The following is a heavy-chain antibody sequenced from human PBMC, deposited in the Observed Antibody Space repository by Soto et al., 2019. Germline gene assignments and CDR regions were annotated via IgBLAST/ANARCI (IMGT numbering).Heavy chain of an antibody. Sequence: PGGSLRLSCAASGFTVSSNYMSWVRQAPGKGLEWVSVIYSGGSTYYADSVKGRFTISRDNSKNTLYLQMNSLRAEDTAVYYCARHSNIWFGEFAFDYWGQGTLVTVSS. J-gene: IGHJ4*02. CDR3: ARHSNIWFGEFAFDY. CDR1: GFTVSSNY. V-gene: IGHV3-53*01. CDR2: IYSGGST. D-gene: IGHD3-10*01.